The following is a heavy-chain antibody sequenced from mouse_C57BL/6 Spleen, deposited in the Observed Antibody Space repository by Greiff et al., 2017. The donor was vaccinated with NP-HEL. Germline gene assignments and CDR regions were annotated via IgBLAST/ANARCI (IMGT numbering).Heavy chain of an antibody. CDR3: ARDYYGSSRYYAMDY. V-gene: IGHV5-4*01. CDR1: GFTFSSYA. CDR2: ISDGGSYT. Sequence: EVKVVESGGGLVKPGGSLKLSCAASGFTFSSYAMSWVRQTPEKRLEWVATISDGGSYTYYPDNVKGRFTISRDNAKNNLYLQMSHLKSEDTAMYYCARDYYGSSRYYAMDYWGQGTSVTVSS. D-gene: IGHD1-1*01. J-gene: IGHJ4*01.